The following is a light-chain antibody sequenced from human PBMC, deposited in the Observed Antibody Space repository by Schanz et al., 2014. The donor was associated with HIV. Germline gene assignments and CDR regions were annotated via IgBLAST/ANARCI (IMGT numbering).Light chain of an antibody. CDR2: DNN. Sequence: QSVLTQPPSASGTPGRRVTISCSGSNSNIGSYVVNWYHQLPGTAPKLLIYDNNQRPSGVPDRFSGSKSDTSATLGITGLQTGDEADYYCGTWDSSLDVVFGGGTKVTVL. V-gene: IGLV1-44*01. CDR3: GTWDSSLDVV. J-gene: IGLJ2*01. CDR1: NSNIGSYV.